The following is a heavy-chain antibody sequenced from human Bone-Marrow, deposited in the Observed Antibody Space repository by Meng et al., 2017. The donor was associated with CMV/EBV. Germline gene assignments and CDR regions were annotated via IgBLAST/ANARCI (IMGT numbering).Heavy chain of an antibody. D-gene: IGHD6-13*01. CDR2: IYSGGSST. J-gene: IGHJ4*02. CDR3: AKDRSSSFYYFDY. Sequence: GESLKISCAASGFTFSSYAMSWVRQAPGKGLEWVSVIYSGGSSTYYADSVKGRFTISRDSSKNTVYLQMNTLRAEDTAIYYCAKDRSSSFYYFDYWGQGTLVTVSS. V-gene: IGHV3-23*03. CDR1: GFTFSSYA.